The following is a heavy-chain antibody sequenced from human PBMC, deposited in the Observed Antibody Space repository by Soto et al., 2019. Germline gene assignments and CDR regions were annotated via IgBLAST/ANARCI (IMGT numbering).Heavy chain of an antibody. V-gene: IGHV4-59*01. J-gene: IGHJ6*03. D-gene: IGHD3-10*01. Sequence: GDLSLTCSVTGHCISDYYCSWTRQRPGEGLEWIGNVHFSGSTKYNPSLKSRVTLSVDTSKNHFSLKLSSVTAADTAVYYCARGVGRWLGTSYYFMDVWGKGTTVTVSS. CDR3: ARGVGRWLGTSYYFMDV. CDR1: GHCISDYY. CDR2: VHFSGST.